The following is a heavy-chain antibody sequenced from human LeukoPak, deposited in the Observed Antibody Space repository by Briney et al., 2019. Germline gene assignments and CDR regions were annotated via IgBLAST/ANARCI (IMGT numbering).Heavy chain of an antibody. CDR2: ITSSSNYI. D-gene: IGHD2-21*02. CDR1: GFTFSTYN. J-gene: IGHJ4*02. CDR3: ARDFGTSDYYFDY. Sequence: GGSLRLSCAASGFTFSTYNMNWVRQAPGKGLEWVSSITSSSNYIYYADSVKGRFTISRDNAKNTLYLQVNSLRAEDTAVYYCARDFGTSDYYFDYWGQGTLVTVSS. V-gene: IGHV3-21*01.